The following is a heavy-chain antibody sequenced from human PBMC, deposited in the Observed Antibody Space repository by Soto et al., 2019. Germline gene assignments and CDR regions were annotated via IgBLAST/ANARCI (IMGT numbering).Heavy chain of an antibody. CDR2: IYSTGST. V-gene: IGHV4-59*01. Sequence: QVQLQESGPGLVKPSETLSLTCTVSGDSISSYYWGWIRQPQGKTLEWIGYIYSTGSTNYNPSLTSRVTISLDTSKNQFSLKLTSVTAADTAMYYCARGWAALGYVWGQGTMVTVSS. J-gene: IGHJ3*01. D-gene: IGHD1-26*01. CDR3: ARGWAALGYV. CDR1: GDSISSYY.